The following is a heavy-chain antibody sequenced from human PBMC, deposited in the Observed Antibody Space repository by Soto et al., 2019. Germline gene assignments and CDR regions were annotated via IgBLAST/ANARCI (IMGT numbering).Heavy chain of an antibody. Sequence: PGGSLRLSCSASGFTFSNYWMNWVRQAPGKGLEWVANINQDGSDKYYGDSVTGRFTISRDNARNSLFLQMNSLRAEDTAVYYCARSGYSYGSFDYWGQGTLVTVSS. CDR2: INQDGSDK. CDR1: GFTFSNYW. J-gene: IGHJ4*02. CDR3: ARSGYSYGSFDY. V-gene: IGHV3-7*02. D-gene: IGHD5-18*01.